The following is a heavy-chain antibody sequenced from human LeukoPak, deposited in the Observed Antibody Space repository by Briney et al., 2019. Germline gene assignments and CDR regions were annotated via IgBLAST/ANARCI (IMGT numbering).Heavy chain of an antibody. Sequence: SVKVSCKASGGTFSSYAISWVRQAPGQGLEWMGGIIPIFGTANYAQKFQGRVTMTEDTSTDTAYMELSSLRSEDTAVYYCATDGSYTAGGWGQGTLVTVSS. J-gene: IGHJ4*02. D-gene: IGHD5-18*01. CDR2: IIPIFGTA. CDR1: GGTFSSYA. CDR3: ATDGSYTAGG. V-gene: IGHV1-69*06.